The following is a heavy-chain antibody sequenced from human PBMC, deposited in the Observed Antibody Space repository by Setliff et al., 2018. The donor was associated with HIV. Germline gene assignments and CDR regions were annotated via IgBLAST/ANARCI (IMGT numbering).Heavy chain of an antibody. Sequence: PSETLSLTCTVSGGSISSGEYYWNWIRQHPGKGLGWIGYISYSGSTYYNPSLKSRPAISVDVSKNQFSLKLTSVTAADTAVYYCARHHELTAHGLFDSWGPGTLVTVSS. D-gene: IGHD1-7*01. CDR3: ARHHELTAHGLFDS. CDR1: GGSISSGEYY. CDR2: ISYSGST. J-gene: IGHJ4*02. V-gene: IGHV4-30-4*01.